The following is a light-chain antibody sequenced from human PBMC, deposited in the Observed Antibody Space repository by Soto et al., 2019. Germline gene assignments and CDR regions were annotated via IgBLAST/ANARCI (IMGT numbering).Light chain of an antibody. J-gene: IGKJ1*01. Sequence: EIVLTQSPGTLSSSPGERATLSCRASQSIDNRYFAWSQHKPGQAPRLLIYATSSRATGIPDRFGGSGSGTDFTLTINRLETADFAVYYCQQYLASSWTFGQGTKVDIK. CDR2: ATS. V-gene: IGKV3-20*01. CDR1: QSIDNRY. CDR3: QQYLASSWT.